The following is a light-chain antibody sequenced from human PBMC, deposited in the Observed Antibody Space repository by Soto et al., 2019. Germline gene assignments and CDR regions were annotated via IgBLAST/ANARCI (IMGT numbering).Light chain of an antibody. Sequence: EIVLTQSPGTLSLSPGERATLSCRASQIVSSTYLAWFQKKPGQAPRLLIYGASTRATGIPDRFRGSGSGTESTLTISVREPDDFAFYHYQQYGVTTPNSFGRGTKVEV. V-gene: IGKV3-20*01. CDR2: GAS. CDR3: QQYGVTTPNS. J-gene: IGKJ4*01. CDR1: QIVSSTY.